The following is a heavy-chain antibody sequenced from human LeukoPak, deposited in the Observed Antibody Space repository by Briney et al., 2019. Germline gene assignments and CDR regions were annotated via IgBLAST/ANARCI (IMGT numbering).Heavy chain of an antibody. V-gene: IGHV3-23*01. Sequence: GGSLRLSCAASGFTFSGFAMSWVRQAPGKGREGVSASTGPGDGAFYADSVKGRFTITRDNSRNTVYLQMNDLRDDDTAVYYCAKRIYGWYYIDYWGQGALVTVSS. D-gene: IGHD6-19*01. CDR2: STGPGDGA. J-gene: IGHJ4*02. CDR1: GFTFSGFA. CDR3: AKRIYGWYYIDY.